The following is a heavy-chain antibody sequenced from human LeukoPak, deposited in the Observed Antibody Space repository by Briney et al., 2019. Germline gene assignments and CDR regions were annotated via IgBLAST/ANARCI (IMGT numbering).Heavy chain of an antibody. J-gene: IGHJ4*02. CDR3: ARHGSHYSSGLDY. D-gene: IGHD6-19*01. CDR1: GYSFTSYW. CDR2: IYPGDSDT. V-gene: IGHV5-51*01. Sequence: GASLQISCKGSGYSFTSYWIGWVRQMPGKGPEWMGIIYPGDSDTRYSPSFQGQVTISADKSISTAYLQWSSLKASDTAMYYCARHGSHYSSGLDYWGQGTLVTVSS.